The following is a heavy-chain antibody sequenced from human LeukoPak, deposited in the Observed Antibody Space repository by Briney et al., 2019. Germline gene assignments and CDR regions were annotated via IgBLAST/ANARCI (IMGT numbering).Heavy chain of an antibody. CDR2: VSAYNGNT. CDR3: ARGGRNTMVRGVIMDWFDP. Sequence: ASVKVSCKASGYTFTSYGISWVRQAPGQGLEWMGWVSAYNGNTNYAQKLQGRVTMTTDTSTSTAYMELRSLRSDDTAVYYCARGGRNTMVRGVIMDWFDPWGQGTLVTVSS. D-gene: IGHD3-10*01. V-gene: IGHV1-18*01. J-gene: IGHJ5*02. CDR1: GYTFTSYG.